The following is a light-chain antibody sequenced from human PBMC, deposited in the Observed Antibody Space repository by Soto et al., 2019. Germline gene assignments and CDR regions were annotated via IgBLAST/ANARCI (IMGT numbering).Light chain of an antibody. J-gene: IGLJ3*02. CDR2: ASS. CDR1: SSDVGGYNY. Sequence: QSALTRPASVSGSPGQSITISCTGTSSDVGGYNYVSWYQHHAGKAPRLMIYASSNRPSGVSHRFSGSKSGNTASLTISGLQAEDEADYYCCSYAGSYTWVFGGGTKLTVL. V-gene: IGLV2-14*01. CDR3: CSYAGSYTWV.